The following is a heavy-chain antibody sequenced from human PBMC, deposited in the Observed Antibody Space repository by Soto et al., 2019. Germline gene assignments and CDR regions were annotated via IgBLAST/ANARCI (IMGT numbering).Heavy chain of an antibody. CDR3: ARSTSIWGDYYGMDV. CDR2: IYYSGST. Sequence: NPSETLSLTCTVSVGSIISSSYYWGWIRQPPGKGLEWIGSIYYSGSTYDNPPLKSRVTISVDTSKNQFSLKLSSVTAADTAVYYCARSTSIWGDYYGMDVWGQGTTVTVSS. J-gene: IGHJ6*02. CDR1: VGSIISSSYY. D-gene: IGHD3-16*01. V-gene: IGHV4-39*07.